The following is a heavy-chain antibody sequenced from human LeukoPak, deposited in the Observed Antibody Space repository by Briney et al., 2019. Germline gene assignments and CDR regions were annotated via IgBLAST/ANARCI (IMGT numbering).Heavy chain of an antibody. CDR3: ARVRDGYNDAYDI. J-gene: IGHJ3*02. D-gene: IGHD5-24*01. CDR2: IKPSGGDT. CDR1: GGTFSSYA. Sequence: ASVKVSCKASGGTFSSYAISWVRQAPGQRLEWMGIIKPSGGDTSYAQTFQGRVFMTRDTSTSTVYMELSSLKSEDTAVYYCARVRDGYNDAYDIWGQGTMVTVSS. V-gene: IGHV1-46*01.